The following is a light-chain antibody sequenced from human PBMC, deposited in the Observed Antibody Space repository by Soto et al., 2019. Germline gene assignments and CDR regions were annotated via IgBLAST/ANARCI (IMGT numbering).Light chain of an antibody. CDR1: QTVSSSL. CDR2: GAS. J-gene: IGKJ3*01. V-gene: IGKV3-20*01. CDR3: QQYGRSPDLFT. Sequence: EIVLTQSPGTLSLSPGDRATLSCRASQTVSSSLLAWYQQKPGQAPRLLIYGASNRATGIPDRFSGSGSGTDFTLTISRLEPGDFAVYYCQQYGRSPDLFTFGPGTKVEIK.